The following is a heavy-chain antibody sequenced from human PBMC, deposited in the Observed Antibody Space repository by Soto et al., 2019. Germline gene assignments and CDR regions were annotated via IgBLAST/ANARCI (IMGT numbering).Heavy chain of an antibody. CDR3: AKGGLVRGSFHGWFDP. D-gene: IGHD3-10*01. CDR2: TYYRSKWYY. J-gene: IGHJ5*02. CDR1: GDSFSSNTAG. Sequence: PSQTLSLTCGISGDSFSSNTAGWSWIRQSPSRGLEWLGRTYYRSKWYYDYGVSVRGRITINPDTWKNQISLQLNSVTPEDTAVYYCAKGGLVRGSFHGWFDPWGQGMLVTVSS. V-gene: IGHV6-1*01.